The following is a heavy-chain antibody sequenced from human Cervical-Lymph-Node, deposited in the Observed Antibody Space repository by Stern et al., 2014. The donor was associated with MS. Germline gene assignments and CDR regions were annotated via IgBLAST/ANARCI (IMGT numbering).Heavy chain of an antibody. CDR2: IYAGDSDT. D-gene: IGHD5-24*01. CDR1: GYIFSRNW. J-gene: IGHJ4*02. V-gene: IGHV5-51*01. Sequence: EVQLVESAAEVRKPGESLMISCKASGYIFSRNWIAWVRQTPGKGLECVGIIYAGDSDTRYSPSFQGQVIMSFDRSISTAYLQLNSLKASDTAMYYCLRTSDGFNADETWGQGTLVTVSS. CDR3: LRTSDGFNADET.